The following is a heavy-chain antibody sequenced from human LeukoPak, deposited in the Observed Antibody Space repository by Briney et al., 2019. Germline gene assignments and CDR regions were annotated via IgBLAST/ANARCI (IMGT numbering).Heavy chain of an antibody. V-gene: IGHV4-4*07. CDR3: ARERSSYYDILTGYSGYYFDY. CDR2: IYTSGST. J-gene: IGHJ4*02. CDR1: GGSISSYY. D-gene: IGHD3-9*01. Sequence: SETLSLTCTVSGGSISSYYWSWIRQPAGKGLEWIGRIYTSGSTNYNPSLKSRVTMSVDTSKNQFSLKLSSVTAADTAVYYCARERSSYYDILTGYSGYYFDYWGQGTLVTVSS.